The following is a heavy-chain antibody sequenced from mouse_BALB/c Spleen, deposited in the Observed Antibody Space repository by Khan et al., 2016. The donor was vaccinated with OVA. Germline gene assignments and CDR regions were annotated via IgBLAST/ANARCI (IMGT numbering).Heavy chain of an antibody. Sequence: VQLQQSGAELVKSGATVKLYCTASGLNFKDTYMHWLKQWPKQGLEWIGRNDHANGKNKYDPKFQGKATITADTSSNAAYLQISSLTSEDTAVYYCARMARKWGQGTTLTVSS. CDR2: NDHANGKN. V-gene: IGHV14-3*02. J-gene: IGHJ2*01. CDR3: ARMARK. CDR1: GLNFKDTY.